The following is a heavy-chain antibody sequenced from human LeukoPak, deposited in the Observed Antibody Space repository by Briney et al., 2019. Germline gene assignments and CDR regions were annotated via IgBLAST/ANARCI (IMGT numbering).Heavy chain of an antibody. J-gene: IGHJ4*02. CDR2: ISGSGGST. D-gene: IGHD3-22*01. CDR3: AKVIYYDSSALSGCDY. Sequence: GGSLRLSCEVSGFTFSSYHTNWVRQAPGKGLEWVSAISGSGGSTYYADSVKGRFTISRDNSKNTLYLQMNSLRAEDTAVYYCAKVIYYDSSALSGCDYWGQGTLVTVSS. V-gene: IGHV3-23*01. CDR1: GFTFSSYH.